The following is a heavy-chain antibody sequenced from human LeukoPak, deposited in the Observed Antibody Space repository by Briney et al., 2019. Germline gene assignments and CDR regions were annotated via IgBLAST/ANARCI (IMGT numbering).Heavy chain of an antibody. CDR2: ISSSSSTI. J-gene: IGHJ3*02. D-gene: IGHD3-16*02. CDR3: ARGGWLVITFGGVIAVDAFDI. V-gene: IGHV3-48*01. CDR1: GFTFSSYS. Sequence: PGGSLRLSCAASGFTFSSYSMNWVRQAPGKGLEWVSYISSSSSTIYYADSVKGRFTISRDNAKNSLYLQMNSLRAEDTAVYYCARGGWLVITFGGVIAVDAFDIWGQGTMVTVSS.